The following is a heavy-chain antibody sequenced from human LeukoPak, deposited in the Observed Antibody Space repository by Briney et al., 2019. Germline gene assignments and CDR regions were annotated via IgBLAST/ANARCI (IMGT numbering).Heavy chain of an antibody. V-gene: IGHV3-49*04. D-gene: IGHD4-17*01. J-gene: IGHJ4*02. CDR2: IRSKAYGGTT. Sequence: GGSLRLSGTAPGFTFGDYAMSWVRKAPGKGLEWVGFIRSKAYGGTTEYAASVKGRFTISRDDSKSIAYLQMNSLKTEDTAVYYCTRASLLRQYYFDYWGQGTLVTVSS. CDR1: GFTFGDYA. CDR3: TRASLLRQYYFDY.